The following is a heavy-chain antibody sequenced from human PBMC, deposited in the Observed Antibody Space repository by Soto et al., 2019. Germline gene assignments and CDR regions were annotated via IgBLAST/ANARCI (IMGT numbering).Heavy chain of an antibody. CDR3: AREEVGYCSGGRCYYYVMDV. CDR1: GGSISSYY. J-gene: IGHJ6*02. CDR2: IYTSGNT. V-gene: IGHV4-4*07. Sequence: QVQLQESGPGLVKPSETLSLTCTVCGGSISSYYWSWIRQPAGKGLEWIGRIYTSGNTNYNPSLKSRVTMSVDTSKNQFSLKLSSVTAADTAVYYCAREEVGYCSGGRCYYYVMDVWGQGTTVTVSS. D-gene: IGHD2-15*01.